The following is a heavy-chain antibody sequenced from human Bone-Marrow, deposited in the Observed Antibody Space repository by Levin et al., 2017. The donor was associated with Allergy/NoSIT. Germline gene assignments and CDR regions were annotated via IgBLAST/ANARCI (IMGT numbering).Heavy chain of an antibody. J-gene: IGHJ3*02. D-gene: IGHD3-16*01. CDR2: INGDGSGT. CDR3: ARGGSGHGFDI. V-gene: IGHV3-74*01. Sequence: GESLKISCAASGFTFTSYWMHWVRQAPGKGLVWVSRINGDGSGTIYADSVKGRFTISRDNAENTLYLHMSSLRVEDTAVYYCARGGSGHGFDIWGQGTMVTVSS. CDR1: GFTFTSYW.